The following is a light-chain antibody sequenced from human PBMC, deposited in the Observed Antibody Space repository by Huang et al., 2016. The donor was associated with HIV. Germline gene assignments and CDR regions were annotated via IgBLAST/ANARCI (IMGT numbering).Light chain of an antibody. CDR3: HQSSSLPYT. CDR1: QNIGNS. CDR2: YAS. Sequence: EIVLTQSPDFQSVTPKEKITITCRASQNIGNSLHWYQQKPYQSPQLLIKYASQTISGVPSRFSGSGSGTYFTLTINTPEAGDAATYYCHQSSSLPYTFGQGTKLEIK. V-gene: IGKV6-21*02. J-gene: IGKJ2*01.